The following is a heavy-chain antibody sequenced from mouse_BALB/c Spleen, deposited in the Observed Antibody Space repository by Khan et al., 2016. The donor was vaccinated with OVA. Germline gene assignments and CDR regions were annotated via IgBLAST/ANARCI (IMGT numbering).Heavy chain of an antibody. CDR1: GYTFTSYG. V-gene: IGHV9-3-1*01. J-gene: IGHJ4*01. CDR2: INTYTGEA. Sequence: QIQLVQSGPELKKPGETVKISCKASGYTFTSYGMNWVKQSPAKALRWMGWINTYTGEATYTDDFKGRFAFSLETSASTAYLQINNLKNEDTATYFCARPPYFSYTLDYWGQGTSVTVSS. D-gene: IGHD2-10*01. CDR3: ARPPYFSYTLDY.